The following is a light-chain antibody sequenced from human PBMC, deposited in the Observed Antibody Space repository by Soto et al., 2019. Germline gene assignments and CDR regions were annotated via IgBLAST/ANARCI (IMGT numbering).Light chain of an antibody. CDR3: QQYGTSPWT. CDR1: QSVNSDF. V-gene: IGKV3-20*01. Sequence: EIVLTQSPGTLSLSPGQRATLSCWASQSVNSDFLAWFQHRPGQAPRLLIYGASRRATGIPDRFSGSGFGTDFTLTISRLEPEDFAVYYCQQYGTSPWTFAQGTKVDIK. J-gene: IGKJ1*01. CDR2: GAS.